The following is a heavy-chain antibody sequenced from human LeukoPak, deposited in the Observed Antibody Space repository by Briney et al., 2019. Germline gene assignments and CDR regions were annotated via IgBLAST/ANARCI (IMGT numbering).Heavy chain of an antibody. CDR3: ARDDIIVGATTLDY. V-gene: IGHV3-30*04. D-gene: IGHD1-26*01. J-gene: IGHJ4*02. Sequence: GGSLRLSCEASGFILSTYAMHWVRQAPGKGLEWLAVISSDGSNKYHVDSVKGRFTISRDNSKNTLYLEMDSVRLGDTAVYYCARDDIIVGATTLDYWGKGTLVTVSS. CDR2: ISSDGSNK. CDR1: GFILSTYA.